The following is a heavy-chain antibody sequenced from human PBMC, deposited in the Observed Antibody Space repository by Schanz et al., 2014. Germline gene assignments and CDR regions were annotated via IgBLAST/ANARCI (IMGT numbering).Heavy chain of an antibody. V-gene: IGHV3-11*06. J-gene: IGHJ6*03. CDR2: ISEGGGGT. CDR1: GFTFSDYY. Sequence: QVHLLESGGGLVEPGGSLRLSCAASGFTFSDYYMSWIRQAPGKGLEWVSAISEGGGGTHYADSVRGRFTISGDSSKYTVYLQMNSLRADDTAVYYCAKGPYYYYYMDVWGNGTTVTVSS. CDR3: AKGPYYYYYMDV.